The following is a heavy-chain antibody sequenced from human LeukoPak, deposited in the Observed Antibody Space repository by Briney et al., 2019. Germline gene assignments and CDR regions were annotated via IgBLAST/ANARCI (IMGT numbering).Heavy chain of an antibody. V-gene: IGHV3-74*01. CDR2: VNVDGST. Sequence: GGSLRLSCAASGLTFSSYWMHWVRQAPGKGLVWVSRVNVDGSTYYADSVKGRFTVSRDNAENTLYLQVNSLGDEDTAVYYCAKSGSTSWFLDYWGQGTLVTVSS. D-gene: IGHD6-13*01. CDR1: GLTFSSYW. J-gene: IGHJ4*02. CDR3: AKSGSTSWFLDY.